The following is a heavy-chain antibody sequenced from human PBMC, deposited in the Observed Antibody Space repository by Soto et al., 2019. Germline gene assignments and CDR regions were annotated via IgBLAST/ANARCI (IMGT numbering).Heavy chain of an antibody. CDR2: ISWDGGST. CDR1: GFTFDDYA. J-gene: IGHJ4*02. CDR3: AKDAYGSGSYFDY. V-gene: IGHV3-43D*03. D-gene: IGHD3-10*01. Sequence: GSLRLSCAASGFTFDDYAMHWVRQAPGKGLEWVSLISWDGGSTYYADSVKGRFTISRDNSKNSLYLQMNSLRAEDTALYYCAKDAYGSGSYFDYWGQGTLVTVSS.